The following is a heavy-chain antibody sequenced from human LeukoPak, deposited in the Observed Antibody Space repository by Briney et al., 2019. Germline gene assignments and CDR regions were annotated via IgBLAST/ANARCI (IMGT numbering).Heavy chain of an antibody. D-gene: IGHD3-22*01. CDR2: IKSKTDGGTT. CDR3: TTVPYYYDNSGYYHGVFDY. V-gene: IGHV3-15*01. CDR1: GFTFSNAW. J-gene: IGHJ4*02. Sequence: KSGGSLRLSCAASGFTFSNAWTTWVRQAPGKGLEWVGRIKSKTDGGTTDYAAPVKGRFTISKDDSKNTLYLQMNSLKTEDTAVYYCTTVPYYYDNSGYYHGVFDYWGQGTLVTVSS.